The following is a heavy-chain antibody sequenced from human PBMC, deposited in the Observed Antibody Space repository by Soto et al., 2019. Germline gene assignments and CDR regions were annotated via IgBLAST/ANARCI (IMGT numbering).Heavy chain of an antibody. CDR1: GGSISSSSYY. J-gene: IGHJ4*02. Sequence: ETLSLTCTVSGGSISSSSYYWGWIRQPPGKGLEWIGSIYYSGSTYYNPSLKSRVTISVDTSKNQFSLKLSSVTAADTAVYYCARHVSAMVRGLRPFFDYWGQGTLVTVSS. CDR3: ARHVSAMVRGLRPFFDY. D-gene: IGHD3-10*01. V-gene: IGHV4-39*01. CDR2: IYYSGST.